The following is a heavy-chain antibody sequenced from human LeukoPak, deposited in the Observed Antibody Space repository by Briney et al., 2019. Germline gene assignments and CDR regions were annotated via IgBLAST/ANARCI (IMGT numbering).Heavy chain of an antibody. D-gene: IGHD3-22*01. Sequence: PGGSLRLSCIASGFTFNKYGMPWVRQAPGKRLHWVAVRSDDGSAQHYADPVRGRFTISRDNSKNTLSLQMNSLRPEDTAMYFCAKDRDPYSSGTWDSWGQGTLVIVSS. J-gene: IGHJ1*01. CDR3: AKDRDPYSSGTWDS. CDR2: RSDDGSAQ. CDR1: GFTFNKYG. V-gene: IGHV3-30*18.